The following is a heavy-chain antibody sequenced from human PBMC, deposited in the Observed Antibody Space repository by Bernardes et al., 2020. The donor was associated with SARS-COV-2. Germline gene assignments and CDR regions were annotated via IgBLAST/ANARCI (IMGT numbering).Heavy chain of an antibody. CDR3: ARDLEFGYYYYGMDV. V-gene: IGHV3-48*02. CDR1: GFTFRSSS. Sequence: VGPLRSSCAASGFTFRSSSMNWVRQAPGQGLEWVSYISSSSSTIYYADSVKGRFTISRDNAKNSLYLQMNSLRDEDTAVYYCARDLEFGYYYYGMDVWGQGTTVTVSS. J-gene: IGHJ6*02. CDR2: ISSSSSTI. D-gene: IGHD3-10*01.